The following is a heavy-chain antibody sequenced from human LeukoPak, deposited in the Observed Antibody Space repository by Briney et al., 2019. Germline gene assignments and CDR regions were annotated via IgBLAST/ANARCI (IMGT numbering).Heavy chain of an antibody. CDR1: GGSISSSNW. Sequence: SGTLSLTCAVSGGSISSSNWWSWVRQPPGKGLEWIGEIYHSGSTNYNPSLKSRVTISVDKSKNQFSLKLSSVTAADTAVYYCATGYGDFYPGWFDPWGQGTLVTVSS. CDR3: ATGYGDFYPGWFDP. V-gene: IGHV4-4*02. CDR2: IYHSGST. D-gene: IGHD4-17*01. J-gene: IGHJ5*02.